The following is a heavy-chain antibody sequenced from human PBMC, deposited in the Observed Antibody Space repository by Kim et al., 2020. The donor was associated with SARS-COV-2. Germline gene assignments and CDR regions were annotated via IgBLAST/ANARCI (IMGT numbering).Heavy chain of an antibody. CDR2: IPIFGTA. Sequence: IPIFGTANYAQKFQGRVTITADESTSTAYMELSSLRSEDTAVYYCARRDVWGQGTTVTVSS. V-gene: IGHV1-69*01. J-gene: IGHJ6*02. CDR3: ARRDV.